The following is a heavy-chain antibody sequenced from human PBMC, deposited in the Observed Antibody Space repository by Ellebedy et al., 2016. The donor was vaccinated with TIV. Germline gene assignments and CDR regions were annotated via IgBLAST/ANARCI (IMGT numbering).Heavy chain of an antibody. Sequence: PGGSLRLSCAASGLTFNNDVMTWVRQAPGKGLEWVSPIRGAGGSTSYAESVRGRFTISTDTSKKVLFLQMSSLSVEDTAVYYCAKEGRRKAVMVIETWGQGTPVAVSS. CDR1: GLTFNNDV. CDR2: IRGAGGST. J-gene: IGHJ4*02. V-gene: IGHV3-23*01. CDR3: AKEGRRKAVMVIET. D-gene: IGHD3-22*01.